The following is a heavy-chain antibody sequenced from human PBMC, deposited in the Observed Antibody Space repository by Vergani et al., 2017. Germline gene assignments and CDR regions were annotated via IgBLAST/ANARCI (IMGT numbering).Heavy chain of an antibody. CDR1: GFTSAGYA. V-gene: IGHV3-9*02. CDR2: ISWNSNSI. J-gene: IGHJ5*02. D-gene: IGHD6-6*01. Sequence: EVQLEESGGGLVLPGRSLRLSCVASGFTSAGYAMHWVRQAPGKGLEWVSGISWNSNSIGYADSVKGRFTISRDNAKNSLYLQMNSLRAEDTALYYCAKDLGTSSGGGWFDPWGQGTLVTVFS. CDR3: AKDLGTSSGGGWFDP.